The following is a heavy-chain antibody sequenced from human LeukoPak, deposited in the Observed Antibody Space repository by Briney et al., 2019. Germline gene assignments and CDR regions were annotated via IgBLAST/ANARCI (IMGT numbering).Heavy chain of an antibody. CDR1: GFTFSSYA. CDR2: ISYDGSNK. Sequence: GGSLRLSCAASGFTFSSYAMHWVRQAPGKGLEWVAVISYDGSNKYYADSVKGRFTISRDNSKNTLYLQMNSLRAEDTAVYYCARDRKENWFDPWGQGTLVIVSS. V-gene: IGHV3-30*04. CDR3: ARDRKENWFDP. J-gene: IGHJ5*02.